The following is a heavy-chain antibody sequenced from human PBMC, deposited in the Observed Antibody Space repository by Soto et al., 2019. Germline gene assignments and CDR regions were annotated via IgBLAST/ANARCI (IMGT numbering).Heavy chain of an antibody. CDR2: IWYDGRNK. V-gene: IGHV3-33*01. Sequence: QVQLVESGGGVVQPGRSLRLSCVASGFTFSNYGMHWVRQAPGKGLEWVAVIWYDGRNKYYAGSVKGRFTISRDNSKNTLYLQMNSLRAEDTAVYYCARDENYDPPFDYWGQGTLVTVSS. CDR1: GFTFSNYG. D-gene: IGHD3-22*01. CDR3: ARDENYDPPFDY. J-gene: IGHJ4*02.